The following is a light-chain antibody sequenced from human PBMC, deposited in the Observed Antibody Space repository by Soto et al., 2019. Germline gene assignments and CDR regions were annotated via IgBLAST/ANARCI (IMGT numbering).Light chain of an antibody. CDR2: AAS. J-gene: IGKJ3*01. V-gene: IGKV1-6*01. CDR3: LQKYFYPFT. CDR1: SGIRND. Sequence: IHMTQSPSYLSASVGDRGTITCRASSGIRNDLDWFQQKPGKAPKLLIYAASNLQSGVPGRFRGSGSGTDVTLTISSLQPEDVGTYYCLQKYFYPFTFGPGTKVDIK.